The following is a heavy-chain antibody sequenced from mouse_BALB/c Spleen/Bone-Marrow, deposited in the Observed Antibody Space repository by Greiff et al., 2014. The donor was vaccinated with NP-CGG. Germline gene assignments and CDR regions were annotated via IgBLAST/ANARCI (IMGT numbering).Heavy chain of an antibody. V-gene: IGHV5-6*01. CDR2: ISSGGSYN. CDR1: GFTFSSYG. Sequence: DVQLVESGGDLVKPGGSLKLSCAASGFTFSSYGMSWVRQIPDKRLEWVATISSGGSYNFYPDSVKGRFTISRDNAKNTLNLQMTSLKSEDTAMYYCARRRDYDYFDYWGQGTTLTVST. D-gene: IGHD2-4*01. CDR3: ARRRDYDYFDY. J-gene: IGHJ2*01.